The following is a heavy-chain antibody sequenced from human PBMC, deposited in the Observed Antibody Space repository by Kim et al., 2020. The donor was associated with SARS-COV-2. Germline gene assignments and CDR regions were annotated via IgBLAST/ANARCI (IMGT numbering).Heavy chain of an antibody. CDR2: ISNDGNSQ. Sequence: GGSLRLSCAASGFTFGNYGMHWIRQAPGEGLEWVALISNDGNSQYYGDSVKGRFTISRDNSKNTLSLRMNSLRREDTAVYYCAKEKLVMGSYYGMDVWG. D-gene: IGHD3-10*01. J-gene: IGHJ6*02. CDR3: AKEKLVMGSYYGMDV. CDR1: GFTFGNYG. V-gene: IGHV3-30*18.